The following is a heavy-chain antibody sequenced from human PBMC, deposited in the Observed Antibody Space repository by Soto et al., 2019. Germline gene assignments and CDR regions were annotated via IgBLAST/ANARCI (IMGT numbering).Heavy chain of an antibody. D-gene: IGHD3-16*02. CDR1: GYTFTAYA. J-gene: IGHJ4*02. CDR2: INPANGNT. Sequence: QVQLAQSGAEERKPEASVKVSCEATGYTFTAYAMHWVRQAPGQSLEWMGWINPANGNTRYSQKFQGRLTITSDTSANTVYMELSSLTSEDTAMYFCTRSAISPYGGLIGPFDYWGQGNLVTVSS. CDR3: TRSAISPYGGLIGPFDY. V-gene: IGHV1-3*05.